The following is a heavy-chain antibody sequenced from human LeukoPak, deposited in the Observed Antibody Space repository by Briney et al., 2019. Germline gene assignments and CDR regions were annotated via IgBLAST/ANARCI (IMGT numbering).Heavy chain of an antibody. CDR1: GGTSSSYA. J-gene: IGHJ5*02. CDR3: ARDRLGTASP. D-gene: IGHD6-13*01. Sequence: ASVKVSCTASGGTSSSYAISWVRQAPGQGLEWMGGIIPIFGTANYAQKFQGRVTITADESTSTAYMELSSLRSEDTAVYYCARDRLGTASPWGQGTLVTVSS. CDR2: IIPIFGTA. V-gene: IGHV1-69*13.